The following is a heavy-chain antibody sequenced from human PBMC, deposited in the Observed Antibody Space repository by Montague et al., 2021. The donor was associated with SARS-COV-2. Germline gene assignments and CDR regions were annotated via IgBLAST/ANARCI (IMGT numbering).Heavy chain of an antibody. V-gene: IGHV3-48*03. CDR2: ISGAGTTI. D-gene: IGHD2-8*02. CDR3: ARDLVVTDGISDY. CDR1: GFTFSYFE. Sequence: SLRLSCAASGFTFSYFEMTWVRQAPGKGLEWISYISGAGTTIYYADSVKGRFTISRDNAKNSLYLQMNSLRAEDTAVYYCARDLVVTDGISDYWGQGTLVTVSS. J-gene: IGHJ4*02.